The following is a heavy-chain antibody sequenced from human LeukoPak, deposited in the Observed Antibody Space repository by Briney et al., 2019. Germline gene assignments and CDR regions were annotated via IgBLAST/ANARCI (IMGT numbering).Heavy chain of an antibody. D-gene: IGHD4-17*01. CDR3: ARDTARGGYGDDYFDS. Sequence: PSETLSLTCNVSGYSISSNYYWGWIRQPPGKGLEWIGSIHHNGKNYYNPSLKSRVTISIDTSKNQFSLKVPSVTAAETAVYYCARDTARGGYGDDYFDSWGQGTLVTVSS. CDR2: IHHNGKN. J-gene: IGHJ4*02. V-gene: IGHV4-38-2*02. CDR1: GYSISSNYY.